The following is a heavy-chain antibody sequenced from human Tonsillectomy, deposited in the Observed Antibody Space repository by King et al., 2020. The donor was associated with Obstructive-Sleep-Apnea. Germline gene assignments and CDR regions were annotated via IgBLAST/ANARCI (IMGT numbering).Heavy chain of an antibody. V-gene: IGHV3-74*01. CDR2: INSDESST. Sequence: VQLVESGGGLVQPGGSLRLSCAASGFSFSSYGMHWVRQAPGKGLVWVSRINSDESSTSYADSVKGRFTISREKAKNTLYLQMTSLRVEDTAVYYCARDDSFYDYVWGSYFDSWGQGTLVTVSS. CDR1: GFSFSSYG. CDR3: ARDDSFYDYVWGSYFDS. J-gene: IGHJ4*02. D-gene: IGHD3-16*01.